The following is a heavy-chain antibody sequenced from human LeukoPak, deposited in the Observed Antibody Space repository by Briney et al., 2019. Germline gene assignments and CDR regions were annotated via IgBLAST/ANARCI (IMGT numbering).Heavy chain of an antibody. Sequence: GASVKVSCKASGYTFTGYYMHWVRQAPGQGLEWMGWINPNSGGTNYAQKFQGRVTMTRDTSISTAYMKLSRLRSDDTAVYYCARVPIGKWLLGIDYWGQGTLVTVSS. D-gene: IGHD5-12*01. V-gene: IGHV1-2*02. CDR3: ARVPIGKWLLGIDY. CDR2: INPNSGGT. J-gene: IGHJ4*02. CDR1: GYTFTGYY.